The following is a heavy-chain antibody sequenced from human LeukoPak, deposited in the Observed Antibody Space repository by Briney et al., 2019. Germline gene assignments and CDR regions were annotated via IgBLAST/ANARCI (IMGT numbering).Heavy chain of an antibody. CDR2: IYYSGST. CDR3: ARHPMYSSGLHFDY. CDR1: GGSISSSSYY. Sequence: PSETLSLTCTVSGGSISSSSYYWGWIRQPPGTGLEWIGSIYYSGSTYYNPSLKSRVTISVDTSKNQFSLKLSSVTAADTAVYYCARHPMYSSGLHFDYWGQGTLVTVSS. V-gene: IGHV4-39*01. D-gene: IGHD6-19*01. J-gene: IGHJ4*02.